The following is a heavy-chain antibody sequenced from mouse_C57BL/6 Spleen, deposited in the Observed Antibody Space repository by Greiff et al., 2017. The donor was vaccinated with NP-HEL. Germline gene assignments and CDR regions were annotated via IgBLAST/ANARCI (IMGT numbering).Heavy chain of an antibody. CDR1: GYTFTSYG. Sequence: VKLMESGAELARPGASVKLSCKASGYTFTSYGISWVKQRTGQGLEWIGEIYPRSGNTYYNEKFKGKATLTADKSSSTAYMELRSLTSEDSAVYFCAPDGYSFDYWGQGTTLTVSS. V-gene: IGHV1-81*01. J-gene: IGHJ2*01. CDR2: IYPRSGNT. CDR3: APDGYSFDY. D-gene: IGHD2-3*01.